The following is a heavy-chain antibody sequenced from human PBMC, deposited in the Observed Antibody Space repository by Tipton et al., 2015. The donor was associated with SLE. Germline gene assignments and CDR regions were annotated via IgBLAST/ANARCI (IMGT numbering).Heavy chain of an antibody. D-gene: IGHD2-21*01. CDR3: ARGPIVGVPHYMDV. V-gene: IGHV4-39*01. CDR1: GGSISSSSYY. Sequence: TLSLTCTVSGGSISSSSYYWGWIRQPPGKGLEWIGSIYYSGSTYYNPSLKSRVTISVDTSKNQFSLKLSSVTAADTAVYYCARGPIVGVPHYMDVWGKGTTVTVSS. J-gene: IGHJ6*03. CDR2: IYYSGST.